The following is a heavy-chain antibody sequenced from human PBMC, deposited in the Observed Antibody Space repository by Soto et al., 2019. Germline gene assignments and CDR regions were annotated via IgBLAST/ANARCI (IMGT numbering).Heavy chain of an antibody. CDR2: ISAYNGNT. CDR3: ARRAPPMDV. V-gene: IGHV1-18*01. CDR1: GYTFTSYG. J-gene: IGHJ6*02. Sequence: QVQLVQSGAEVKKPGASVKVSCKASGYTFTSYGISWVRQAPGQGLEWMGWISAYNGNTKYAQKLQGRVTMTTDTSRNTADMELRSLTSDDTAGYYCARRAPPMDVGGQGTTVPVPS.